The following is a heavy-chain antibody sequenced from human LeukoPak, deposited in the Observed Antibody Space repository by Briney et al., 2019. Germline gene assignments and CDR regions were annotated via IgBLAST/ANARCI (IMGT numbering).Heavy chain of an antibody. CDR2: ISAYNGNT. Sequence: GASVXXSCKASGYTFTSYGISWVRQXPGQGLEWMGWISAYNGNTNYAQKPQGRVTMTTDTSTSTAYMELRSLRSDDTAVYYCARDIAAGDYWGQGTLVTVSS. D-gene: IGHD6-13*01. CDR1: GYTFTSYG. J-gene: IGHJ4*02. CDR3: ARDIAAGDY. V-gene: IGHV1-18*01.